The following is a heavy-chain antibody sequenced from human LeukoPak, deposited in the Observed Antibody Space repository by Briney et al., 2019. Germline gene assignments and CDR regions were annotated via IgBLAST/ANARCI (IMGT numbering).Heavy chain of an antibody. V-gene: IGHV3-74*01. Sequence: GGSLRLSCAASGFTFSRYWMHWVRQAPGKGLVWVSRINIDASSTSYADSVKGRFTISRDNAKNTLYLQINSLRAEDTAVYYCARGLDYYDSSGYLFDIWGQGTMVTVSS. CDR1: GFTFSRYW. CDR3: ARGLDYYDSSGYLFDI. J-gene: IGHJ3*02. D-gene: IGHD3-22*01. CDR2: INIDASST.